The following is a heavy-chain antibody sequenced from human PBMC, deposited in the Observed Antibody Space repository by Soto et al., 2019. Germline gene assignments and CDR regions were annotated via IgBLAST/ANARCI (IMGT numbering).Heavy chain of an antibody. CDR1: GFTFSSYG. J-gene: IGHJ4*02. V-gene: IGHV3-30*03. Sequence: QVQLVESGGGVVQPGRSLRLSCAASGFTFSSYGMHWVRQAPGKGLEWVAVISYDGSNKYYADSVKGRFTISRDNSKNTLYLQMNSLRAEDTAVYYCAIPLWFGDRRPLDYWGQGTLVTVSS. D-gene: IGHD3-10*01. CDR3: AIPLWFGDRRPLDY. CDR2: ISYDGSNK.